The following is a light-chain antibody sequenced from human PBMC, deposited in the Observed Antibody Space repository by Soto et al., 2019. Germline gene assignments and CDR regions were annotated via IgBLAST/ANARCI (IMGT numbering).Light chain of an antibody. CDR3: SSFTSSYCYV. CDR2: GVS. CDR1: GSDVGGYNY. V-gene: IGLV2-14*01. Sequence: QSALTQPASASGSPGQPIAISCTGSGSDVGGYNYVSWYQQHPGKAPKLIIYGVSHRHSGVSPRFSASRYAYTASLTSYGRQHEYEADYYCSSFTSSYCYVFGPGTKVTVL. J-gene: IGLJ1*01.